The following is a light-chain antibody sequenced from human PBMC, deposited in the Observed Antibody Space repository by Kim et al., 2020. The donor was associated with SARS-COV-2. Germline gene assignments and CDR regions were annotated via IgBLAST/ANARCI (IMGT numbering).Light chain of an antibody. CDR1: QSISSY. J-gene: IGKJ4*01. CDR2: AAS. Sequence: SGSVGDRVTLTCRASQSISSYLNWYQQKPGKAPKLLIYAASSLQSGVPSRFSGSGSGTDFTLTISSLQPEDFATYYCQQSYSTPAFGGGTKVDIK. CDR3: QQSYSTPA. V-gene: IGKV1-39*01.